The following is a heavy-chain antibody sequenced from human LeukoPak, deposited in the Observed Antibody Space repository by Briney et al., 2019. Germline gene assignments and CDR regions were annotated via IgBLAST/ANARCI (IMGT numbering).Heavy chain of an antibody. Sequence: GGSLRLSCAASGFTFSSYWMHWVRQAPGKGLVWVSRINSDGSSTSYADSVKGRFTISRDNAKNTLYLQMNSLRAEDTAVYYCASGGAAAGTYYYYYYMDVWGKGTTVTLSS. D-gene: IGHD6-13*01. V-gene: IGHV3-74*01. CDR2: INSDGSST. J-gene: IGHJ6*03. CDR1: GFTFSSYW. CDR3: ASGGAAAGTYYYYYYMDV.